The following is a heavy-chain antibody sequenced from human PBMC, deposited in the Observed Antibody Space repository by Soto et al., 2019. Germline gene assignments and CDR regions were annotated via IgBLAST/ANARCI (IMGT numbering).Heavy chain of an antibody. V-gene: IGHV3-11*01. D-gene: IGHD2-21*02. CDR3: AGPRNTADYYYYMDV. CDR1: GFRFSDYY. Sequence: QVQLVESGGGLVRTGGSLRLSCAVSGFRFSDYYMAWIRQTPGKGLEWVSHISSSGGTIYYTDSVKGRFTTSRDNAKNAMYLQINSLRDDDTAVYYCAGPRNTADYYYYMDVWGKVTTVTVSS. J-gene: IGHJ6*03. CDR2: ISSSGGTI.